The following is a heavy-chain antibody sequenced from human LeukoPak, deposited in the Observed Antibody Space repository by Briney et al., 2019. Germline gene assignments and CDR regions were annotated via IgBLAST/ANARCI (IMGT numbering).Heavy chain of an antibody. Sequence: GGSLRLSCVASGLAFSSYSMHWVRQAPGKGLEWVGVISYDGSDEYYTDSVKGRFTISRDNSKNTVYLQMNSLRADDTAVYYCGRSFTPGVFGIHWGQGT. J-gene: IGHJ4*01. CDR1: GLAFSSYS. CDR2: ISYDGSDE. D-gene: IGHD3-16*01. CDR3: GRSFTPGVFGIH. V-gene: IGHV3-30*04.